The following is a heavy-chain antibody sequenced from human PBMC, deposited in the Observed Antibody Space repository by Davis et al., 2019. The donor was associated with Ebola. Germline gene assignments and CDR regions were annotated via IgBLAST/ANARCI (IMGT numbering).Heavy chain of an antibody. D-gene: IGHD2-2*01. J-gene: IGHJ6*02. CDR3: KCIVVVGYYGMDV. CDR2: IKSKTDGGTT. Sequence: PGGSLRLSCAASGFTFSNAWMNWVRQAPGKGLEWVGRIKSKTDGGTTDYAAPVKGRFTISRDDSKNTLYLQMNSLKTEDTAVYYCKCIVVVGYYGMDVWGQGTTVTVSS. CDR1: GFTFSNAW. V-gene: IGHV3-15*07.